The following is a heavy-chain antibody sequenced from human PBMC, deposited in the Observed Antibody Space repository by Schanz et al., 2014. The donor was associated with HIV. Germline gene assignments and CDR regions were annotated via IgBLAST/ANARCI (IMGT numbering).Heavy chain of an antibody. V-gene: IGHV3-23*01. CDR1: GLSFSSSD. Sequence: EMQLLESGGDRVQPGGSLRLSCVASGLSFSSSDMSWIRQAPGKGLEWVAFISRGGGSTYYAESVRGRFTISRDNVENTLVLQMDSLRAEDTAVYYCAKDRLSMVRGRGDYWGQGTLVTVST. J-gene: IGHJ4*02. CDR3: AKDRLSMVRGRGDY. CDR2: ISRGGGST. D-gene: IGHD3-10*01.